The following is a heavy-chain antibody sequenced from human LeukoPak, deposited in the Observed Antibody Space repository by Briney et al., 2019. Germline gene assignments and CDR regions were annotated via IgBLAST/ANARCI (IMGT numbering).Heavy chain of an antibody. V-gene: IGHV1-8*01. CDR3: ARPKSKSDSSGYYPLDY. J-gene: IGHJ4*02. D-gene: IGHD3-22*01. Sequence: ASVKVSCKASGYTFTSNDINWVRQATGQGLEWMGWMNPNSGNTAYAQKFQGRVTMTRNTAISTAYMELSSLRSEDTAVYYCARPKSKSDSSGYYPLDYWGQGTLVTVSS. CDR2: MNPNSGNT. CDR1: GYTFTSND.